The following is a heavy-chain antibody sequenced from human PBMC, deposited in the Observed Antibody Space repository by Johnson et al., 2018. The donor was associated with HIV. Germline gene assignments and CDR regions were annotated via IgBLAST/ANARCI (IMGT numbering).Heavy chain of an antibody. Sequence: VQLVESGGGVVQPGRSLRLSCAASGFTFSSYAMHWVRQAPGKGLEWVAVISYDGSNKYYADSVKGRFTISRDNSKNTLYLQMNSLKTDDTAVYYCTRYCTGGVCYPPGDVFDIWGQGTMVTVSS. CDR1: GFTFSSYA. CDR3: TRYCTGGVCYPPGDVFDI. D-gene: IGHD2-8*02. J-gene: IGHJ3*02. V-gene: IGHV3-30*04. CDR2: ISYDGSNK.